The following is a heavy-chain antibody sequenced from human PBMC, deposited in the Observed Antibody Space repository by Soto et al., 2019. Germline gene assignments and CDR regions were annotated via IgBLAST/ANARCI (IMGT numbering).Heavy chain of an antibody. J-gene: IGHJ6*02. V-gene: IGHV1-46*01. CDR3: ARDHVAVEYSYGVGGRDRYYYYGMDV. D-gene: IGHD5-18*01. CDR1: GYTFTSYY. CDR2: INPSGGST. Sequence: GASVKVSCTASGYTFTSYYMHWVRQAPGQGLEWMGIINPSGGSTSYAQKFQGRVTMTRDTSTSTVYMELSSLRSEDTAVYYCARDHVAVEYSYGVGGRDRYYYYGMDVWGQGTTVTVSS.